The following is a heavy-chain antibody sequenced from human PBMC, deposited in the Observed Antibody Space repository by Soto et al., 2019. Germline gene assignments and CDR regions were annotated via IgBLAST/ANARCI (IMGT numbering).Heavy chain of an antibody. V-gene: IGHV4-39*01. CDR2: IYYSGST. D-gene: IGHD3-16*01. J-gene: IGHJ6*03. CDR3: ARMGPFLGK. Sequence: SETLSLTCTVSGVSISSSSYYCGWIRQPPGKGLEWIGSIYYSGSTYYNPSLKSRVTISVDTSKNQFFLNLTSVTAADTAVYYCARMGPFLGKWGKGSRVTVS. CDR1: GVSISSSSYY.